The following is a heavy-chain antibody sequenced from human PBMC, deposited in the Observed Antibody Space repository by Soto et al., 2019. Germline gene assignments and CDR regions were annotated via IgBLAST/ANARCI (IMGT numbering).Heavy chain of an antibody. V-gene: IGHV4-34*01. CDR3: ARLKLLWFGELSVYYYDGMDV. Sequence: SETLSLTCAVYGGSFSGGYWSWIRQPPGKGLEWIGEINHSGSTNYNPSLKSRVTISVDTSKNQFSLKLSSVTAADTAVYYCARLKLLWFGELSVYYYDGMDVWGQGTTVT. CDR1: GGSFSGGY. CDR2: INHSGST. J-gene: IGHJ6*02. D-gene: IGHD3-10*01.